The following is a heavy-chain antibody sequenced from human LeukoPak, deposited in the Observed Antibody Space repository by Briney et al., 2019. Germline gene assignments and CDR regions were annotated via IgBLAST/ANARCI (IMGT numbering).Heavy chain of an antibody. CDR1: GDSISSGSYY. CDR3: AREEYYSDNSGYYPDF. V-gene: IGHV4-61*02. D-gene: IGHD3-22*01. J-gene: IGHJ4*02. Sequence: PSQTLSLTCTVSGDSISSGSYYWSWIRQPAGEGLEWIGRIYTSGSTNYNPSLKSRVTISVDTSKNQFSLKLSSVTAADTAVCYCAREEYYSDNSGYYPDFWGQGTLVTVSS. CDR2: IYTSGST.